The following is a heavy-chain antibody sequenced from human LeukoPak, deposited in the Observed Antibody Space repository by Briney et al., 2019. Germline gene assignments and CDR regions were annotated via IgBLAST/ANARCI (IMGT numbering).Heavy chain of an antibody. D-gene: IGHD3-22*01. V-gene: IGHV3-15*01. CDR2: IKSKTAGGTT. Sequence: GGSLRLSCAASGFTFSIYWMHWVRQAPGKGLEWVGRIKSKTAGGTTDYAAPVKGRFTISRDDSKNTLLLQMDSLKTEDTAVYYCTTFNDRDAFDFWGQGTMVAVSS. J-gene: IGHJ3*01. CDR1: GFTFSIYW. CDR3: TTFNDRDAFDF.